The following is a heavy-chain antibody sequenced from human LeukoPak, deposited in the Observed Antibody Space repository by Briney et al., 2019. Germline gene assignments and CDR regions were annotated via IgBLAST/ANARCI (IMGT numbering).Heavy chain of an antibody. CDR1: GGSISSYY. V-gene: IGHV4-59*12. J-gene: IGHJ4*02. D-gene: IGHD3-22*01. Sequence: SETLSLTCTVSGGSISSYYWSWIRQPPGKGLEWIGYIYYSGSTNYNPSLKSRVTISVDTSKNQFSLKLSSVTAADTAVYYCARLWTYDSSGYYPDYWGQGTLVTVSS. CDR2: IYYSGST. CDR3: ARLWTYDSSGYYPDY.